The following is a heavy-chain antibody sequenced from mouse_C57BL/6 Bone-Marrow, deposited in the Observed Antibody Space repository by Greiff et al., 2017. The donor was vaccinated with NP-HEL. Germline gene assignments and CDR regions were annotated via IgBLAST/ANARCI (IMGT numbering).Heavy chain of an antibody. D-gene: IGHD2-4*01. CDR1: GYSFTGYY. CDR2: INPSTGGT. V-gene: IGHV1-42*01. J-gene: IGHJ2*01. CDR3: AREAPIYYDYDGVFDY. Sequence: EVQLQQSGPELVKPGASVKISCKASGYSFTGYYMNWVKQSPEKSLEWIGEINPSTGGTTYNQKFKAKATLTVDKSSSTAYMQLKSLTSEDSAVYYCAREAPIYYDYDGVFDYWGQGTTLTVSS.